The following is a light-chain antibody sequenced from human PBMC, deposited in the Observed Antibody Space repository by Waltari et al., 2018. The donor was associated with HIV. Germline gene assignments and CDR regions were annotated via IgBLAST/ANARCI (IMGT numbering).Light chain of an antibody. J-gene: IGKJ1*01. CDR2: DAS. CDR3: LQYKSYPWT. V-gene: IGKV1-17*01. Sequence: HSPSSLSASVGVTVTITCLASQCIRTDVGWFQQKPGKAPKRLIYDASNLQTGVPWRVSGSGYGRDFKRTIRSLQPEDFGNEYCLQYKSYPWTFGQGNKVEIK. CDR1: QCIRTD.